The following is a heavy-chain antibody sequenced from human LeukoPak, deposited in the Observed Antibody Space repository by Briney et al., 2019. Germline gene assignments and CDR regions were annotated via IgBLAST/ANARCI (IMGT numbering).Heavy chain of an antibody. CDR2: ISAYNGNT. V-gene: IGHV1-18*01. D-gene: IGHD5-18*01. CDR1: GYTFTSYG. CDR3: ARDSLQLWSDDAFDI. Sequence: ASVKVSCKASGYTFTSYGISWVRQAPGQGLEWMGWISAYNGNTNYAQKLQGRVTMTTDTSTSTAYMELRGLRSDDTAVYYCARDSLQLWSDDAFDIWGQGTMVTVSS. J-gene: IGHJ3*02.